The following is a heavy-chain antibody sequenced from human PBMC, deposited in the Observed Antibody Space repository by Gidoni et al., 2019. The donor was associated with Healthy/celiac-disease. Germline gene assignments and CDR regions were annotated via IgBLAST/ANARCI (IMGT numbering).Heavy chain of an antibody. CDR2: IYSGGST. J-gene: IGHJ4*02. CDR3: ARLYYYDSSGYPSNPYYFDY. Sequence: EVQLVESGGGLVQPGGSLRLSCAASGFTVRSHSMSWVRQAPGKGLEWVSVIYSGGSTYDADSVKGRFTISRDNSKNTLYLQMNSLRAEDTAVYYCARLYYYDSSGYPSNPYYFDYWGQGTLVTVSS. CDR1: GFTVRSHS. D-gene: IGHD3-22*01. V-gene: IGHV3-66*04.